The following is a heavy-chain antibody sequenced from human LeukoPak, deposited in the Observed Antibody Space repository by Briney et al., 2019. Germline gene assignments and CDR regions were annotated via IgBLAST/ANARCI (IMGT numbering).Heavy chain of an antibody. Sequence: SETLSLTCVVYGGSFSGHYWSWIRQPPGVGLEWIGEINYSGSTNYNPSLKSRVTISGDTSKNQFSLKLSSVTAADTAVYYCARGQYYDVLTGNDKNRFDPWGQGTLVTVSS. CDR1: GGSFSGHY. V-gene: IGHV4-34*01. J-gene: IGHJ5*02. CDR3: ARGQYYDVLTGNDKNRFDP. D-gene: IGHD3-9*01. CDR2: INYSGST.